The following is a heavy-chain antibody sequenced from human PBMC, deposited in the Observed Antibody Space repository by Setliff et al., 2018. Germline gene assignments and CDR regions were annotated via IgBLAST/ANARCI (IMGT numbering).Heavy chain of an antibody. Sequence: PSETLSLSCAASGLTFTSKWMHWVRQAPGKGLVWVSRINGDGSITSYADSVRGRFTISRDSSKNTLYLQMNSLRLEDTAVYYCLVAYTSSWYSSGFDPWGQGTLVTVSS. D-gene: IGHD6-13*01. J-gene: IGHJ5*02. CDR2: INGDGSIT. V-gene: IGHV3-74*01. CDR3: LVAYTSSWYSSGFDP. CDR1: GLTFTSKW.